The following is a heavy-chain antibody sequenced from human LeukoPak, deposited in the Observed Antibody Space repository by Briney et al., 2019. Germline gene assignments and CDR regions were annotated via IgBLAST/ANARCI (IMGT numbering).Heavy chain of an antibody. V-gene: IGHV4-34*01. CDR3: ARGRYYSSGWYKARHFDY. Sequence: PSETLSLTCAVYGGSFSGYYWSWIRQPPGKGLELIGEINHSGSTNYSPSLKSRVTISVDTSKNQFSLKLSSVTAADTAVYYCARGRYYSSGWYKARHFDYWGQGTLVTVSS. D-gene: IGHD6-19*01. CDR1: GGSFSGYY. CDR2: INHSGST. J-gene: IGHJ4*02.